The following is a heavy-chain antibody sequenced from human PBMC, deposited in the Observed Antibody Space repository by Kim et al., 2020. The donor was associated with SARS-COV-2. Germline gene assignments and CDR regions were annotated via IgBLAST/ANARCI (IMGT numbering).Heavy chain of an antibody. CDR1: GGSVSSGSYY. D-gene: IGHD3-3*01. J-gene: IGHJ4*02. CDR3: ARVGWSGWGLGFDY. CDR2: IYYSGST. V-gene: IGHV4-61*01. Sequence: SETLSLTCTVSGGSVSSGSYYWSWIRQPPGKGLEWIGYIYYSGSTNYNPSLKSRVTISVDTSKNQFSLKLSSVTAADTAVYCCARVGWSGWGLGFDYWGQGTLVTVSS.